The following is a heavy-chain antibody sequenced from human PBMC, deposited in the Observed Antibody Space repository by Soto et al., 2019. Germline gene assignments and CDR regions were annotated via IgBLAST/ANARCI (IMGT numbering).Heavy chain of an antibody. J-gene: IGHJ6*02. Sequence: PWETVSLTCTFSVGSISSSSYYCGWIRQPPWKGLEWIGSIYYSGSTYYNPSLKSRVTISVDTSKNQFSLKLSSVTAADTAVYYCAGPYYDFWSGYPPYYYYGMEVWGQGTTVTVSS. CDR2: IYYSGST. D-gene: IGHD3-3*01. CDR3: AGPYYDFWSGYPPYYYYGMEV. V-gene: IGHV4-39*01. CDR1: VGSISSSSYY.